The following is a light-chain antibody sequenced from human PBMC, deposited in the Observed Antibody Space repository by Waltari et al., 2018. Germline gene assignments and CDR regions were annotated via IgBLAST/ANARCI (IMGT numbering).Light chain of an antibody. Sequence: EVVMTQSPDTLSVSTGERVTLSCRASQSVSRFVAWYQQKPCQAPRLLIYGASTRATGIPARFSGSGSGTEFTLTISSLQSEDFAVYYCQQYNDWPPLTFGGGTKLEIK. CDR2: GAS. CDR3: QQYNDWPPLT. V-gene: IGKV3-15*01. J-gene: IGKJ4*01. CDR1: QSVSRF.